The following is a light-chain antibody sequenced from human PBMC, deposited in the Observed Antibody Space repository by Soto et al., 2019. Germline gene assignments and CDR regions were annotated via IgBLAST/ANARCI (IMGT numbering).Light chain of an antibody. CDR2: KAS. CDR1: QSISSW. V-gene: IGKV1-5*03. Sequence: DIQMTQSPSTLSASVGDRFTITCRASQSISSWLAWYQQKPGKAPKLLIYKASSLESGVPSRFSGSGSGTEFTLTISSLQPDDFATYYCQQYNSYPITFGQGTRRRL. CDR3: QQYNSYPIT. J-gene: IGKJ5*01.